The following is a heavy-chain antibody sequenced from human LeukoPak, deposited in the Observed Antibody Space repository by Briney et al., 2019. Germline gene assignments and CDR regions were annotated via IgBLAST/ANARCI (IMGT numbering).Heavy chain of an antibody. V-gene: IGHV4-39*01. CDR2: IYYSGST. CDR3: ARHVENSGYDYGLYYYYYYYMDV. Sequence: SETLSLTCTVSGGSISSSSYYWGWIRQPPGKGLEWIGSIYYSGSTYYHPSLKSRVTISVDTSKNQFSLKLSSVTAADTAVYYCARHVENSGYDYGLYYYYYYYMDVWGKGTTVTVSS. D-gene: IGHD5-12*01. J-gene: IGHJ6*03. CDR1: GGSISSSSYY.